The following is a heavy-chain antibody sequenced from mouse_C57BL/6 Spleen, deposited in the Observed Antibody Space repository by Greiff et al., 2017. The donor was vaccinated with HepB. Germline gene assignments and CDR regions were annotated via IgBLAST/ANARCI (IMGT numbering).Heavy chain of an antibody. CDR1: GYTFTSYW. D-gene: IGHD2-1*01. V-gene: IGHV1-50*01. Sequence: QVQLKQPGAELVKPGASVKLSCKASGYTFTSYWMQWVKQRPGQGLEWIGEIDPSDSYTNYNQKFKGKATLTVDTSSSTAYMQLSSLTSEDSAVYYCARRGSYYGNYGAMDYWGQGTSVTVSS. CDR2: IDPSDSYT. CDR3: ARRGSYYGNYGAMDY. J-gene: IGHJ4*01.